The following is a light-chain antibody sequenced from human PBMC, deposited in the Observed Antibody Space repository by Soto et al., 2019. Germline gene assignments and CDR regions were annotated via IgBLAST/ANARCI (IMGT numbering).Light chain of an antibody. Sequence: DIQMTQSPSTLSASVGDRVTFTCRASQSVSSWVAWYQQKPGKAPNLLITKASSLESGVPSRFSGSGTGTEFTLTINGLQPDDFAPYYCQQYKSFLVTFGQGTKVEIK. CDR3: QQYKSFLVT. CDR2: KAS. V-gene: IGKV1-5*03. CDR1: QSVSSW. J-gene: IGKJ1*01.